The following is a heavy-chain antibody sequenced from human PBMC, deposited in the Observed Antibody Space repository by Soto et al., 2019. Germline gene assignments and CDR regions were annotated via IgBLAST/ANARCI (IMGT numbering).Heavy chain of an antibody. CDR3: ARRGSYLDY. V-gene: IGHV4-39*01. CDR2: IYYSGST. Sequence: SETLSLTCTVSGGSISSSSYYWGWIRQPPGKGLEWIGSIYYSGSTYYNPSLKSRVTISVDTSKNQFSLKLSSVTAADTAVYYCARRGSYLDYWGQGTLVTVSS. J-gene: IGHJ4*02. CDR1: GGSISSSSYY.